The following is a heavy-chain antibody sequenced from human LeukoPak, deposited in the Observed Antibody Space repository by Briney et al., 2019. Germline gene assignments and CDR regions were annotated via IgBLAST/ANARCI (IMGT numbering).Heavy chain of an antibody. Sequence: SETLSLTCTVSGGSISSSGSHYWAWIRQPPGKGLEWIGTMSNSGSTYYNPSLKSRVTISGDTSKNQFSLKLSSMTAADTAVFYCARRSQTAAGRGIDYWGQGTLVTVSS. J-gene: IGHJ4*02. CDR3: ARRSQTAAGRGIDY. CDR1: GGSISSSGSHY. V-gene: IGHV4-39*01. D-gene: IGHD6-13*01. CDR2: MSNSGST.